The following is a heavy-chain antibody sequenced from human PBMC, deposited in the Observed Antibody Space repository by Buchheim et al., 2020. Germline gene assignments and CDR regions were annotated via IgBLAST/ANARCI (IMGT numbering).Heavy chain of an antibody. CDR3: ARELPSYYYYYGMDV. CDR2: ISYDGSNK. Sequence: QVQLVESGGGVVQPGRSLRLSCAASGFTFSSYAMHWVRQAPGKGLEWVAVISYDGSNKYYADSVKGRFTISRDNSKNTLYLQMNSLRAEDTAVYYCARELPSYYYYYGMDVWGQGTT. CDR1: GFTFSSYA. J-gene: IGHJ6*02. D-gene: IGHD3-10*01. V-gene: IGHV3-30-3*01.